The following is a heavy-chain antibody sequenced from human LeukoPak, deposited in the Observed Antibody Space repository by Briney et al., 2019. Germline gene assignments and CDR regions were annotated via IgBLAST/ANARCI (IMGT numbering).Heavy chain of an antibody. Sequence: GGSLRLSCAASGFTFSDYYMSWFRQAPGKGLERVGFIRSKAYGGTTEYAASVKGRFTISRDDSKSIAYLQMNSLKTEDTAVYYCTRDLFGLVGATLYYFDYWGQGTLVTVSS. CDR3: TRDLFGLVGATLYYFDY. D-gene: IGHD1-26*01. CDR2: IRSKAYGGTT. V-gene: IGHV3-49*03. J-gene: IGHJ4*02. CDR1: GFTFSDYY.